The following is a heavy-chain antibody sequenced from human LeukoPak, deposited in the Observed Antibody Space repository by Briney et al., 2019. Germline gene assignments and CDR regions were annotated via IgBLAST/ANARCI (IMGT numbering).Heavy chain of an antibody. CDR3: ARDPPDIAAASAYGMDV. V-gene: IGHV3-11*05. D-gene: IGHD6-13*01. J-gene: IGHJ6*02. CDR1: GFTFSDYY. Sequence: GGSLRLSCAASGFTFSDYYMSWIRQAPGKGLEWVSYISSSSYTNYADSVKGRFTISRDNAKNSLYLQMNSLRAEDTAVYYCARDPPDIAAASAYGMDVWGQGTTVTVSS. CDR2: ISSSSYT.